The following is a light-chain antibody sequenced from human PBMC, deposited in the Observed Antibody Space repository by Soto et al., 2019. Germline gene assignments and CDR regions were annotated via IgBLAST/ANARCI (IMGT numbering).Light chain of an antibody. V-gene: IGKV1-9*01. CDR1: QGISSY. CDR2: AAS. J-gene: IGKJ4*01. Sequence: IQLTQSPSSLSASVGDRVTITCRASQGISSYLAWYQQKSGKAPKLLIYAASTLQSGVPSRFSGSGSGTDFTLTISSLQPEDFATYYCQQLYSYPLTFGGGTKVDIK. CDR3: QQLYSYPLT.